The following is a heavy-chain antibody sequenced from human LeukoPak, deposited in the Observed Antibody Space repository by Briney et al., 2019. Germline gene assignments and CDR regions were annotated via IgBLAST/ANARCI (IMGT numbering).Heavy chain of an antibody. V-gene: IGHV3-30-3*01. D-gene: IGHD3-10*01. CDR3: ARESGLVRGVYYYYGMDV. J-gene: IGHJ6*02. CDR2: ISYDGSNK. Sequence: GGTLRLSCGASGFIFSTYSMTWVRQAPGKGLEWVAVISYDGSNKYYADSVKGRFTISRDNSKNTLYLQMNSLRAEDTAVYYCARESGLVRGVYYYYGMDVWGQGTTVTVSS. CDR1: GFIFSTYS.